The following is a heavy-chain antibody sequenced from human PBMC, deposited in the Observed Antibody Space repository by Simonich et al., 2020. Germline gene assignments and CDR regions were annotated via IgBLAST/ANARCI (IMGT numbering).Heavy chain of an antibody. J-gene: IGHJ4*02. D-gene: IGHD3-10*01. CDR3: ARTNTMRELDTMVRGVDYFDY. Sequence: QVQLVQSGAEVKKPGSSVKVSCKASGGTFSSYAISWVRQAPGQGLEWMGGIIPILGIENYAQKSQGRVTITADKSTSTAYMELSSLRSEDTAVYYCARTNTMRELDTMVRGVDYFDYWGQGTLVTVSS. CDR1: GGTFSSYA. CDR2: IIPILGIE. V-gene: IGHV1-69*09.